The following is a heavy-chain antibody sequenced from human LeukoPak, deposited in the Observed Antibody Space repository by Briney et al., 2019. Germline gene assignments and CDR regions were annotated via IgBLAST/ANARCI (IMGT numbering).Heavy chain of an antibody. Sequence: PSETLSLTCAVYGGSFSGYYWSWIRQPPGKGLEWIGEINHSGSTNYHPSLKSRVTISVDTSKNQFSLKLSSVTAADTAVYYCARGRSSSWYGGYYYYYMDVWGKGTTVTVSS. CDR2: INHSGST. CDR1: GGSFSGYY. CDR3: ARGRSSSWYGGYYYYYMDV. V-gene: IGHV4-34*01. J-gene: IGHJ6*03. D-gene: IGHD6-13*01.